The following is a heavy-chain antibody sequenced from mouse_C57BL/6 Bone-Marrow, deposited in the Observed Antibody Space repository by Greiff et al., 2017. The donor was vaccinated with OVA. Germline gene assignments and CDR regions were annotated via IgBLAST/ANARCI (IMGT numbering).Heavy chain of an antibody. J-gene: IGHJ3*01. Sequence: DVQLQESGPGLVKPSQSLSLTCSVPGYSITSGYYWNWIRQFPGNKLEWMGYISYDGSNNYNPSLKNRISITRDTSKNQFFLKLNSVTTEDTATYYCASRTWFAYWGQGTLVTVSA. CDR1: GYSITSGYY. CDR2: ISYDGSN. V-gene: IGHV3-6*01. CDR3: ASRTWFAY.